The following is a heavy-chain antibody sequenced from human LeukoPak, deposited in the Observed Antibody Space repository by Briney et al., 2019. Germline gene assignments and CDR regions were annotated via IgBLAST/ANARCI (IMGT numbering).Heavy chain of an antibody. CDR2: IKKDGSEK. Sequence: GASLRLSCAASGFTFRSYWMSWVRQAPGKGLEWVASIKKDGSEKYYVDSVKGRFTVSRDNAKNSLYLQMNSLRVEDTAMYYCARDAGRAGDAFDIWGQGTMVTVSS. V-gene: IGHV3-7*03. CDR3: ARDAGRAGDAFDI. J-gene: IGHJ3*02. CDR1: GFTFRSYW. D-gene: IGHD1-26*01.